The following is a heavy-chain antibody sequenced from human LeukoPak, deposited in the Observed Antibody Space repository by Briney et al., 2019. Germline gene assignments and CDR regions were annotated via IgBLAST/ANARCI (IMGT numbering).Heavy chain of an antibody. Sequence: SETLSLTCAVYGGSLSGYYWNWIRQPPGKGLEWIGSIYYSGSTYYNPSLKSRVTISVDTSKNQFSLKLSSVTAADTAVYYCVRGRYYFDYWGQGTLVTVSS. CDR1: GGSLSGYY. CDR3: VRGRYYFDY. J-gene: IGHJ4*02. V-gene: IGHV4-34*01. CDR2: IYYSGST.